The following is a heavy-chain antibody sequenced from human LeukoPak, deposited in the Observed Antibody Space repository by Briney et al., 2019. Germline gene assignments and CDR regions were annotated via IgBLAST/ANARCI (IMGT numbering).Heavy chain of an antibody. Sequence: SETLSLTCAVYGGSFSGYYWSGIRQPPGKGLEWIGEINHSGSTNYNPSLKSRVTISVDTSKNQFSLKLSSVTAADTAVYYCARGIGSHGYKYFDYWGQGILVTVSS. J-gene: IGHJ4*02. CDR2: INHSGST. D-gene: IGHD5-24*01. CDR3: ARGIGSHGYKYFDY. CDR1: GGSFSGYY. V-gene: IGHV4-34*01.